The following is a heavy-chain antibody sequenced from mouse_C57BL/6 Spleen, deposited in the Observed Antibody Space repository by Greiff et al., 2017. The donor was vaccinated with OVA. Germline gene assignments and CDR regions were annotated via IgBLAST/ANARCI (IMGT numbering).Heavy chain of an antibody. J-gene: IGHJ2*01. CDR3: ARGCYYGSSYLYYFDY. CDR2: ILPGSGST. Sequence: QVQLQQSGAELMKPGASVKLSCKATGYTFTGYWIEWVKQRPGHGLEWIGEILPGSGSTNYNEKFKGKATFTADTSSNTAYMQLSSLTTEDSAIYYCARGCYYGSSYLYYFDYWGQGTTLTVSS. CDR1: GYTFTGYW. V-gene: IGHV1-9*01. D-gene: IGHD1-1*01.